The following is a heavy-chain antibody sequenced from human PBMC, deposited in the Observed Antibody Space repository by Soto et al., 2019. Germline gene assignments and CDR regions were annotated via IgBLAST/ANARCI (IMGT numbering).Heavy chain of an antibody. J-gene: IGHJ6*02. CDR2: IYYRGST. V-gene: IGHV4-31*03. D-gene: IGHD4-17*01. Sequence: QVRLEESGPGLVKPSETLSLICSVSGGSVNNADYFWSWIRHHPENGLEWIGYIYYRGSTRYNPSFKTRATLSIYTSKIQFSLTLNYLTVADTAVYFGARDADYGGSRGGMDVWGRGTTVTVSS. CDR1: GGSVNNADYF. CDR3: ARDADYGGSRGGMDV.